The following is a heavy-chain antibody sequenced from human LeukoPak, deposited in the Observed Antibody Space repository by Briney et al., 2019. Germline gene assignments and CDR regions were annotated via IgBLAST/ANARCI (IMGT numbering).Heavy chain of an antibody. Sequence: ASVKVSCKGLGYTFTGYHMHWLRQAPGQGLEWMGWINANSGGTNYAQKFQGRVTMTRDTSISTAYMELRRLKSDDTAIYYCTRVWHYYDGSGYYYPDYFDYWGQGTLVTVSS. V-gene: IGHV1-2*02. D-gene: IGHD3-22*01. CDR3: TRVWHYYDGSGYYYPDYFDY. CDR1: GYTFTGYH. CDR2: INANSGGT. J-gene: IGHJ4*02.